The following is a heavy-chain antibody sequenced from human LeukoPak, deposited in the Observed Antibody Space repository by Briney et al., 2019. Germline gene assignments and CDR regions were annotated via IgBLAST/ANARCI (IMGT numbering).Heavy chain of an antibody. Sequence: PGGSLRLSCAASGFTFSRYDMHWVRQTKGGGLEWVSSFASTGDTYYSGSVKGRFTISRENAKNSLYLQMNSLRAGDTAVYYCARGLPGGLDSWGQGTLVTVSS. J-gene: IGHJ4*02. CDR2: FASTGDT. CDR3: ARGLPGGLDS. CDR1: GFTFSRYD. D-gene: IGHD5-12*01. V-gene: IGHV3-13*01.